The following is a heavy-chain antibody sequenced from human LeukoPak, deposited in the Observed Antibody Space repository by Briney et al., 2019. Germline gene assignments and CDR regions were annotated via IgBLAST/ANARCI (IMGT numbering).Heavy chain of an antibody. Sequence: PSETLSLTCTVSGGSVSSGNYYWSWIRQPPGKGLEWIGYIYYTGTTNYNPSLKSRATISVDTSKNQFSLRLTSLTAADTAIYYCARTYYFGSVHFDYWGRGAQVTVSS. CDR2: IYYTGTT. CDR1: GGSVSSGNYY. V-gene: IGHV4-61*01. J-gene: IGHJ4*02. CDR3: ARTYYFGSVHFDY. D-gene: IGHD3-10*01.